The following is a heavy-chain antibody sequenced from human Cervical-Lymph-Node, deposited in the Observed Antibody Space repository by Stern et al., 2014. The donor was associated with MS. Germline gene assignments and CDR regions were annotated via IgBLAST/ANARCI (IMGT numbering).Heavy chain of an antibody. CDR3: ASGTRSSWYFDF. Sequence: QLVQSGAEVKKPGSSMKVSCKASGGTFSSDAIGWVRPAPGQGLEWMGGIIPIFETANYAQKFQGRVTITADQSTKTAYLELSSLTSGDTAMYFCASGTRSSWYFDFWGQGTLVTVST. CDR1: GGTFSSDA. J-gene: IGHJ4*02. CDR2: IIPIFETA. D-gene: IGHD2-15*01. V-gene: IGHV1-69*01.